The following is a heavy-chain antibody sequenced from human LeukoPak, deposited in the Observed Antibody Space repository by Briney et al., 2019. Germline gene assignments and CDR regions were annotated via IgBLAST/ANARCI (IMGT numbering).Heavy chain of an antibody. Sequence: SETLSLTCAVYGGSFSGYYWSWIRQPPGKGLEWIGEINHSGSTNYNSSLKSRVTISVDTSKNQFSLKLSSVTAADTAVYYCARFEIYGDYGERYFDYWGQGTLVTVSS. CDR1: GGSFSGYY. D-gene: IGHD4-17*01. CDR2: INHSGST. J-gene: IGHJ4*02. V-gene: IGHV4-34*01. CDR3: ARFEIYGDYGERYFDY.